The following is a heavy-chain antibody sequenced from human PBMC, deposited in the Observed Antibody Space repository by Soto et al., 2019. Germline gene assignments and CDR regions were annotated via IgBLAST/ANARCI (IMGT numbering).Heavy chain of an antibody. V-gene: IGHV1-69*06. CDR3: ARDVGAHIVVVPAASHGMDV. CDR1: GGTFSSYA. J-gene: IGHJ6*02. CDR2: IIPIFGTA. Sequence: ASVKVSCKASGGTFSSYAISWVRQAPGQGLEWMGGIIPIFGTANYAQKFQGRVTITADKSTSTAYMELSSLRSEDTAVYYCARDVGAHIVVVPAASHGMDVWGRGTTVTVSS. D-gene: IGHD2-2*01.